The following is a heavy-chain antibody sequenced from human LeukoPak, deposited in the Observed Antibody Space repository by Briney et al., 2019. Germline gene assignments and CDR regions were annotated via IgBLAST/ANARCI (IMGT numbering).Heavy chain of an antibody. CDR3: ARQTGSGLFILP. V-gene: IGHV4-39*01. CDR2: IYYSGNT. CDR1: GVSISSSNSY. Sequence: SEALSLTCTVSGVSISSSNSYWGWIRQPPGKGLEWVGSIYYSGNTYYNASLKSQVSISIDTSKNQFSLRLTSVTAADTAVYYCARQTGSGLFILPGGQGTLVTVSS. J-gene: IGHJ4*02. D-gene: IGHD3/OR15-3a*01.